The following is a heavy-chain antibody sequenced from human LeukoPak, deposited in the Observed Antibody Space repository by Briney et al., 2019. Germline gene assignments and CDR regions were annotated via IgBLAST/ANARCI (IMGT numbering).Heavy chain of an antibody. J-gene: IGHJ3*02. Sequence: PGGSLRLSCAASGFTFSSYAMSWVRQAPGKGLEWVSAISGSGGSTYYADSVKGRFTISRDNSKNTLYLQMNSLRAEDTAVYYCAKVSYYYDSSGYYYEDAFDIWGQGTMVTVSS. V-gene: IGHV3-23*01. CDR2: ISGSGGST. CDR3: AKVSYYYDSSGYYYEDAFDI. D-gene: IGHD3-22*01. CDR1: GFTFSSYA.